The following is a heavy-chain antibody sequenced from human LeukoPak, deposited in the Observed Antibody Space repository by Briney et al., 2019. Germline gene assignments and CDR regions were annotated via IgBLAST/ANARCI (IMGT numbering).Heavy chain of an antibody. CDR2: INQDSTEN. CDR3: ASPGAVVSTATTTFAI. D-gene: IGHD1-14*01. CDR1: GFTFSRYW. J-gene: IGHJ3*02. V-gene: IGHV3-7*01. Sequence: GGSLRLSCVTSGFTFSRYWMSWVRQAPGKGLEWVANINQDSTENHYVESVRGRFTIPRDNAKRSLYLQMSSLRGEDTALYYCASPGAVVSTATTTFAIWGQGTMVTVSS.